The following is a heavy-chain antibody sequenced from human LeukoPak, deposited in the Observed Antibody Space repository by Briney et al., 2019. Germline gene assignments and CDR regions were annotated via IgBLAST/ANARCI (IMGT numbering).Heavy chain of an antibody. CDR1: GFTFSSYA. CDR3: ARAPDSSGWYGYYFDY. D-gene: IGHD6-19*01. J-gene: IGHJ4*02. V-gene: IGHV3-30-3*01. Sequence: GGSLRLSCAASGFTFSSYAMHWVRQAPGKGLEWVAVISYDGSNKYYADSVKGRFTISRDNSKNTLYLQMNSLRAEDTAVYYCARAPDSSGWYGYYFDYWGQGTLVTVSS. CDR2: ISYDGSNK.